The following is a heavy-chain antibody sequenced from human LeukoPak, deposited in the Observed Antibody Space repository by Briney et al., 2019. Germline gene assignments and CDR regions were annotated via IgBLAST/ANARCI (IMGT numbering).Heavy chain of an antibody. D-gene: IGHD2-2*01. Sequence: NPGGSLRLSCAASGFTFSDAWMSWVRQAPGKGLEWVSYISSSGSTIYYADSVKGRFTISRDNAKNSLYLQMNSLRAEDTAVYYCARGGEDIVVVLSNWFDPWGQGTLVTVSS. V-gene: IGHV3-11*04. J-gene: IGHJ5*02. CDR3: ARGGEDIVVVLSNWFDP. CDR2: ISSSGSTI. CDR1: GFTFSDAW.